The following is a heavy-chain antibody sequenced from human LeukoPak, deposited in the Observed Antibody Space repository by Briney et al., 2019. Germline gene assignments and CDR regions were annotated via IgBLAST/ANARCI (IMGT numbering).Heavy chain of an antibody. Sequence: PGGSLRLSCAASGLNFDDYAMHWVRQPPGKGLEWVSGINYNRDIIGYADSVKGRFTISRDNAKNSLYLQMNSLRAEDTALNYCAKGLRVAAFGGIAFDLWGQGTMVIVSS. D-gene: IGHD6-13*01. V-gene: IGHV3-9*01. J-gene: IGHJ3*01. CDR3: AKGLRVAAFGGIAFDL. CDR1: GLNFDDYA. CDR2: INYNRDII.